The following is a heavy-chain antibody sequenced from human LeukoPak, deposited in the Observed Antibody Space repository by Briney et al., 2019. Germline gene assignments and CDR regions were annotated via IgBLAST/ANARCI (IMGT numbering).Heavy chain of an antibody. J-gene: IGHJ5*02. V-gene: IGHV4-34*01. Sequence: SETLSLTCAVYGGPFSGYYWSWIRQPPGKGLEWIGEINHSGSTNYNPSLKSRVTISVDTSKNQFSLKLSSVTAADTAVYYCARGFEDSSGTGSFDPWGQGTLVTVSS. CDR1: GGPFSGYY. D-gene: IGHD3-22*01. CDR2: INHSGST. CDR3: ARGFEDSSGTGSFDP.